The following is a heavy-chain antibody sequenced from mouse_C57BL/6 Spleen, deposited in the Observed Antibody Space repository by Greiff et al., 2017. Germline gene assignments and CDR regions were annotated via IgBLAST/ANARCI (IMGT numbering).Heavy chain of an antibody. J-gene: IGHJ4*01. CDR2: IYPGDGDT. D-gene: IGHD2-2*01. CDR3: ARYGYGWRGDY. Sequence: QVQLQQPGPELVKPGASVKISCKASGYAFSSSWMNWVKQRPGQGLEWIGRIYPGDGDTNSNGKFKGKATLTADKSSSTAYMHRSSLTSEDSAVYFSARYGYGWRGDYWGQGTSVTVSS. V-gene: IGHV1-82*01. CDR1: GYAFSSSW.